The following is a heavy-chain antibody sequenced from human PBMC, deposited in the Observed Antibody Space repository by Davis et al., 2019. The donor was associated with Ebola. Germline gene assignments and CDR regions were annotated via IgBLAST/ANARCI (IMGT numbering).Heavy chain of an antibody. Sequence: SGPPLAKPTQTLTLTCTFPGFSLSPSGVGVGWIRQPPGKSPAWLALIYWDDEKTYSPSLTSRLSIAKDTSKSQVVLAMTNMDPVDTATYYCAHLRVDTALPFDIWGQGTLVSVSS. CDR1: GFSLSPSGVG. CDR2: IYWDDEK. J-gene: IGHJ4*02. D-gene: IGHD5-18*01. CDR3: AHLRVDTALPFDI. V-gene: IGHV2-5*02.